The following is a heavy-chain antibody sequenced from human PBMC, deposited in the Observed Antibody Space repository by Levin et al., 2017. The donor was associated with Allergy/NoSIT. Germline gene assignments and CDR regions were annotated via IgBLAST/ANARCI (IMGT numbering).Heavy chain of an antibody. D-gene: IGHD2-21*02. V-gene: IGHV3-23*01. CDR3: ANVYECGGDCSTYYCDF. CDR1: EFTFSTNA. J-gene: IGHJ4*02. Sequence: GGSLRLSCAASEFTFSTNAMTWVRQAPGKGLEWVATISAGGPSTFYADSVRGRFAISRDTSKNALYLQMNTLRVEDTAVYYCANVYECGGDCSTYYCDFWGQGTLVAVSS. CDR2: ISAGGPST.